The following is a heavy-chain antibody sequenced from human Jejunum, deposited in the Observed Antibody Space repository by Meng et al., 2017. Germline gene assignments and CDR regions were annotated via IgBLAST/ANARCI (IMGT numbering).Heavy chain of an antibody. Sequence: QVQLVQSGDEMKPPGASMKVSCKASGYTFTTYDINWVRQATGQGLEWMGWVSPSSGNTRYAQKFQGRVTMTRDTSISTVYMELTSLKSDDTAVYYCARGVGDLGDYWGQGTLVTVFS. V-gene: IGHV1-8*01. CDR3: ARGVGDLGDY. CDR2: VSPSSGNT. CDR1: GYTFTTYD. J-gene: IGHJ4*02. D-gene: IGHD3-16*01.